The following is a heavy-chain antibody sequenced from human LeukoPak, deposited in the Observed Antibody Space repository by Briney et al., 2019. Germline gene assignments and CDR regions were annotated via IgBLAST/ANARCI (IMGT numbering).Heavy chain of an antibody. Sequence: SETLSLTCAVYGGSFSGYYWSWIRQPPGKGLEWIGEINHSGSTNYNPSLKSRVTISVDTSKNQFSLKLSSVTAADTAVYYCARWTSGYDSLYYYYYMDVWGKGTTVTVSS. CDR2: INHSGST. CDR3: ARWTSGYDSLYYYYYMDV. J-gene: IGHJ6*03. CDR1: GGSFSGYY. V-gene: IGHV4-34*01. D-gene: IGHD5-12*01.